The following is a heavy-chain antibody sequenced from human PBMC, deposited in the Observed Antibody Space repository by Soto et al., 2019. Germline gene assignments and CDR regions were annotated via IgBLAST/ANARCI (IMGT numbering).Heavy chain of an antibody. V-gene: IGHV3-9*01. CDR1: GFTFNNYA. Sequence: EVQLVESGGDLVQHGRSLRLSCSASGFTFNNYAMHWVRQAPGKGLEWVSGISWEGGSIGYADSVKGRFTISRDNAKNSLYLEMNSLRSEDTALYYCAKDHDEDFGYDLDYFNYWGQGTLVTVSS. J-gene: IGHJ4*02. CDR2: ISWEGGSI. D-gene: IGHD5-12*01. CDR3: AKDHDEDFGYDLDYFNY.